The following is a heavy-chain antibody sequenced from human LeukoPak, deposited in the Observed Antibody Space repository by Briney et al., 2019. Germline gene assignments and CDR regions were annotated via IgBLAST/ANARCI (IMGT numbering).Heavy chain of an antibody. Sequence: PGGSLRLSCAASGFTFSTYSMNWVRQAPGKGLEWVSYISSGSSTIYYADSVKGRFTISRDNAKNSLYLQMNSLRAEDTAVYYCASATRSYGLTYWGQGTLVTVSS. CDR2: ISSGSSTI. CDR3: ASATRSYGLTY. CDR1: GFTFSTYS. V-gene: IGHV3-48*04. D-gene: IGHD1-26*01. J-gene: IGHJ4*02.